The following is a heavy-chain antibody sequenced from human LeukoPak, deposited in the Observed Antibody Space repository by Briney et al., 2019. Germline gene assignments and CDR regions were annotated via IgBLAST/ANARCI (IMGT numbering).Heavy chain of an antibody. CDR2: IRSKAYGGTT. J-gene: IGHJ3*02. CDR1: EFTFGDYT. Sequence: PGGCLRLSCTASEFTFGDYTMSWVRQAPGKGLGWVSFIRSKAYGGTTEYAASVKGRFTISRDDSKSIAYLQMNSLKTEDTAVYYCARESYSSREGPNDAFDIWGQGTMVTVSS. D-gene: IGHD6-13*01. CDR3: ARESYSSREGPNDAFDI. V-gene: IGHV3-49*04.